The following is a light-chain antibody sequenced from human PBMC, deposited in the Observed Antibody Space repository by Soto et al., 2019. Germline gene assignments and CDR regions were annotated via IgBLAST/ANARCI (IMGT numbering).Light chain of an antibody. V-gene: IGLV2-14*01. CDR3: QSFDSDNVV. Sequence: QSVLAQPSSVSGSPGQSITISCTGTSTDVGGYNYVSWYQHHSGKAPKLLIYEVTNRPSGISDRFSGSKSVNTASLTISGLQAEDESDYYCQSFDSDNVVFGGGTKLTVL. CDR2: EVT. CDR1: STDVGGYNY. J-gene: IGLJ2*01.